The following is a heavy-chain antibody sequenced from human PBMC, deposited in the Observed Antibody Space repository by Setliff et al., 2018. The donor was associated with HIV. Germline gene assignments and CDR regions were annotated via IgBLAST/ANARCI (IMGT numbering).Heavy chain of an antibody. D-gene: IGHD3-22*01. CDR1: GDSVSSASYY. CDR3: AKIQNPQGYYYDSSGYYPHPGSPDY. J-gene: IGHJ4*02. Sequence: SETLSLTCTVSGDSVSSASYYWSWIRQPAGKGLEWIGRMHTSGSTNYNPSLKSRVTMSVDTSKNQFSLKLSSVTAADTAVYYCAKIQNPQGYYYDSSGYYPHPGSPDYWGQGTLVTVSS. V-gene: IGHV4-61*02. CDR2: MHTSGST.